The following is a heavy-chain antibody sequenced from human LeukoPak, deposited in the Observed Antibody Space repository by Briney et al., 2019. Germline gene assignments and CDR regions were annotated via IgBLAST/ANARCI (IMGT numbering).Heavy chain of an antibody. D-gene: IGHD1-26*01. CDR1: GFTFSSNG. V-gene: IGHV3-30*02. J-gene: IGHJ4*02. CDR3: AKARYSGSPALDF. Sequence: GGSLRLSCAASGFTFSSNGMRWVRQTPGKGLDWVAFTRYDESKTFYGDSVRGRFTISRDNSKNTLYLQMNSLTIDDSAVYYCAKARYSGSPALDFWGQGTLVTVSS. CDR2: TRYDESKT.